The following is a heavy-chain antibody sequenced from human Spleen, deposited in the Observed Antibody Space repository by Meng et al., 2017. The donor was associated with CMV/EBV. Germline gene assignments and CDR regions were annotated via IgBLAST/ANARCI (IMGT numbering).Heavy chain of an antibody. CDR3: TRWRLLGDAHDAFDI. Sequence: GESLKISCAASGFTFSGSAMHWVRQASGKGLEWVGRIRIKANSYATAYAASVKGRFTMSRDDSKNTAYLQMNSLKTEDTAVYYCTRWRLLGDAHDAFDIWGQGTMVTVSS. V-gene: IGHV3-73*01. CDR2: IRIKANSYAT. D-gene: IGHD3-22*01. J-gene: IGHJ3*02. CDR1: GFTFSGSA.